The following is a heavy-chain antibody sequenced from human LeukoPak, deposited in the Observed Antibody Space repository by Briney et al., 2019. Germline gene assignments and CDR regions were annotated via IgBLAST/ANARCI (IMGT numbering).Heavy chain of an antibody. Sequence: SETLSLTCTVSGDSISSYYWSWIRQPPGKGLEWIGYISYSGTPDYNPSLKGRVTISLDTSRNQFSLQLSSVTAADTAVYYCARQKWDRLTYYYYGMDVWGQGTTVTVSS. V-gene: IGHV4-59*08. CDR3: ARQKWDRLTYYYYGMDV. CDR2: ISYSGTP. CDR1: GDSISSYY. D-gene: IGHD1-26*01. J-gene: IGHJ6*02.